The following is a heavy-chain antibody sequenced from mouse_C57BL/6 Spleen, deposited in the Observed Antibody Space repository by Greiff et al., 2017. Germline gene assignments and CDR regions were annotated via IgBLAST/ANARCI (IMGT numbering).Heavy chain of an antibody. V-gene: IGHV1-64*01. J-gene: IGHJ2*01. CDR2: IHPNSGST. CDR1: GYTFTSYW. D-gene: IGHD1-1*01. Sequence: QVQLQQPGAELVKPGASVKLSCKASGYTFTSYWMHWVKQRPGQSLAWIGMIHPNSGSTNYNETFKSRVTLTVDKSSSTAYMQLSSLTSEDSAVCYCARSYSSFLFDYWGQGTTLTVSS. CDR3: ARSYSSFLFDY.